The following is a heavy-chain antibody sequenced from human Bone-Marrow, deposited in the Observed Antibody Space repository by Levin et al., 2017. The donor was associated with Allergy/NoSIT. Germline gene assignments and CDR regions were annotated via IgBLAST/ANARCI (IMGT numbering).Heavy chain of an antibody. CDR2: TYHSGST. J-gene: IGHJ6*02. Sequence: SETLSLTCAVSGGSLSSNNWWYGGRQPPGKGLEWFGETYHSGSTNYNPSLKSRVTMSVDMSKNQFSLKLNSVTAADTAGYDCARDSPSEGGMDVWGQGTTVTVSS. CDR3: ARDSPSEGGMDV. CDR1: GGSLSSNNW. V-gene: IGHV4-4*02.